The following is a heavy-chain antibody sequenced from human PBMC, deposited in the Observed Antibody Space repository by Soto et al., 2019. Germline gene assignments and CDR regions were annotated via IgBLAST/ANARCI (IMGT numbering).Heavy chain of an antibody. CDR1: GGSISSSSYY. D-gene: IGHD5-18*01. J-gene: IGHJ6*02. V-gene: IGHV4-39*01. Sequence: SETLSLTCTVSGGSISSSSYYWGWIRQPPGKGLEWIGSIYYSGSPYYNPSLKSRVTISVDTSKNQFSLKLSSVTAADTAVYYCARRGYRKIYGMDVWGQGTTVT. CDR2: IYYSGSP. CDR3: ARRGYRKIYGMDV.